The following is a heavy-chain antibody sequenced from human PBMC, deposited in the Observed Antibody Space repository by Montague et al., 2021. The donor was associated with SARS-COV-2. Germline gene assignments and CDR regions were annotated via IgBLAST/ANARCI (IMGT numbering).Heavy chain of an antibody. D-gene: IGHD3-16*01. J-gene: IGHJ6*02. CDR3: ARTSKLRESSSGNYYYHGMDV. Sequence: SETLSLTCNVSGGSISSGTYYWGWIRQPPGKGLEWIGNLYNGGTTYYSPSLKSRVTISVDTSKNHFSLNMASVTAADTAVYYCARTSKLRESSSGNYYYHGMDVWGQGTTVTVSS. CDR2: LYNGGTT. CDR1: GGSISSGTYY. V-gene: IGHV4-39*02.